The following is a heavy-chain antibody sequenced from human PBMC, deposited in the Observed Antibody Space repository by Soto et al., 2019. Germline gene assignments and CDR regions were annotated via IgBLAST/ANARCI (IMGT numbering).Heavy chain of an antibody. CDR3: ARVKLMVYAIGPYGWFDP. J-gene: IGHJ5*02. V-gene: IGHV1-69*01. D-gene: IGHD2-8*01. CDR2: IIPIFGTA. Sequence: QVQLVQSGAEVKKPGSSVKVSCKASGGTFSSYAISWVRQAPGQGLEWMGGIIPIFGTANYAQKFQGRVTITADESTSPAYMELSSLRSEDTAVYYCARVKLMVYAIGPYGWFDPWGQGTLVTFSS. CDR1: GGTFSSYA.